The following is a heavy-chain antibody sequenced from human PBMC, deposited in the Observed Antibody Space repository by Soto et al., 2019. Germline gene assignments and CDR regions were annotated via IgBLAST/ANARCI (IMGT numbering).Heavy chain of an antibody. J-gene: IGHJ4*02. CDR2: IYYSGST. V-gene: IGHV4-30-4*01. Sequence: PSETLSLTCTVSGGSISSGDYYWSWIRQPPGKGLEWIGNIYYSGSTYYNPSLKSRVTISVDTSKKQFPLKLSSVTAADTAVYYCASRKSSPYFDYWGQGTLVTGSS. D-gene: IGHD3-10*01. CDR3: ASRKSSPYFDY. CDR1: GGSISSGDYY.